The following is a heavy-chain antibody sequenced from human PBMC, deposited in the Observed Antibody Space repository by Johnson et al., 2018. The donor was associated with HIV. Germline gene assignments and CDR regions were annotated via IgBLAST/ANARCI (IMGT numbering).Heavy chain of an antibody. CDR3: AKEGTTMEVDI. CDR1: GFTFSSYW. J-gene: IGHJ3*02. CDR2: INSDGSST. D-gene: IGHD3-10*01. V-gene: IGHV3-74*01. Sequence: VQLVESGGGLVQPGGSLRLSFAASGFTFSSYWMHWVRQAPGKGLVWVSRINSDGSSTSYADSVKGRFTISRDNAKNTLYLQMNSLRAEDTAVYYCAKEGTTMEVDIWGQGTMVTVSS.